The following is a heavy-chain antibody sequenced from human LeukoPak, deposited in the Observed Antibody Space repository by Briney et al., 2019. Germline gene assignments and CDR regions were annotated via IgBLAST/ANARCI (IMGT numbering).Heavy chain of an antibody. Sequence: ESLKISCKSSRYSFTSYWIGWVRQMPGKGLEWMGIIYPGDSDTRYSPSFQGQVTISADKSISTAYLQWNSLKASDTAMYYCARFVGACSGGSCYSDYWGQGTLVTVSS. V-gene: IGHV5-51*01. D-gene: IGHD2-15*01. CDR2: IYPGDSDT. CDR1: RYSFTSYW. CDR3: ARFVGACSGGSCYSDY. J-gene: IGHJ4*02.